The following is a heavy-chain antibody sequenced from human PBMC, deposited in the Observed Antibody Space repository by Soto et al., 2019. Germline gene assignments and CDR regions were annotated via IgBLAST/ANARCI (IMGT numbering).Heavy chain of an antibody. CDR2: INHSGST. V-gene: IGHV4-34*01. D-gene: IGHD3-10*01. Sequence: PSETLSLTCAVYGGSFSGYYWSWIRQPPGKGLEWIGEINHSGSTNYNPSLKSRVTISVDTSKNQFSLKLSSVTAEDTAVYYCARGRAYGSGSYQEVYWGQGTLVTVSS. J-gene: IGHJ4*02. CDR3: ARGRAYGSGSYQEVY. CDR1: GGSFSGYY.